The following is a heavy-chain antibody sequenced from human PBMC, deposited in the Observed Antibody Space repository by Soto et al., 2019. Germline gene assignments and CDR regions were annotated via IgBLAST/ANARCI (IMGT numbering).Heavy chain of an antibody. Sequence: QVQLVQSGAEVKKPGSSVKVSCKASGDTFSFYTLNWIRQAPGQGFEWVGRVNPILAMSSSAHKFQGRVSKLAAKSTKTAYMDLPSLRSNHAGMYYCATAYGSGSSHLDYWRQGTPVTVSS. D-gene: IGHD3-10*01. CDR1: GDTFSFYT. J-gene: IGHJ4*02. V-gene: IGHV1-69*02. CDR2: VNPILAMS. CDR3: ATAYGSGSSHLDY.